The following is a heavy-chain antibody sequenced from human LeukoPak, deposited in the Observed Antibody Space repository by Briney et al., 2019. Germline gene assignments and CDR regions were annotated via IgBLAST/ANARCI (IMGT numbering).Heavy chain of an antibody. V-gene: IGHV3-64D*06. CDR1: GFTFSTYG. D-gene: IGHD1-1*01. CDR3: RATDTSGRDY. J-gene: IGHJ4*02. Sequence: PGGSLRLSCSASGFTFSTYGMHWVRQAPGKGLEYVSAISSNGGSTQYADSVKGRFTISRDNSKNTVYIQMSNLRPEDTAVYYCRATDTSGRDYWGQGTLVTVSS. CDR2: ISSNGGST.